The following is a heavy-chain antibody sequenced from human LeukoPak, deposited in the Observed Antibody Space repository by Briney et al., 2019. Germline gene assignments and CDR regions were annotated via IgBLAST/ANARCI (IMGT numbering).Heavy chain of an antibody. D-gene: IGHD3-10*01. CDR2: ISSSGNTI. CDR1: GFTFSSYE. Sequence: GGSLRLSCAASGFTFSSYEMNWVRQAPGKGLEWVSYISSSGNTIYYADSVKGRFTISRDNAKNSPYLQMNSLRAEDTAVYYCARWGKVRGVNYWGQGTLVTVSS. J-gene: IGHJ4*02. V-gene: IGHV3-48*03. CDR3: ARWGKVRGVNY.